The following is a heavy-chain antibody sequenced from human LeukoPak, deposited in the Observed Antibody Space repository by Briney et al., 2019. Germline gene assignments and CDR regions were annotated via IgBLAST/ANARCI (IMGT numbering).Heavy chain of an antibody. CDR3: AHYGMDV. Sequence: PGGSLRLSCAASGFTFSSYSMNWARQAPGKGLEWVSSISSSSSYIYYADSVQGRFTISRDNAKNSLYLQMNSLRAEDTAVYYCAHYGMDVWGQGTTVTVSS. CDR2: ISSSSSYI. J-gene: IGHJ6*02. V-gene: IGHV3-21*01. CDR1: GFTFSSYS.